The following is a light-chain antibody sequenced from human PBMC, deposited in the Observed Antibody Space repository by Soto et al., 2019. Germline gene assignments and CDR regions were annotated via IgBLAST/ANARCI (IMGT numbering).Light chain of an antibody. CDR2: EVS. CDR1: SSDVGGYNY. V-gene: IGLV2-14*01. J-gene: IGLJ1*01. CDR3: SSYTSTNTRL. Sequence: QAVVTQPASVSGSLGQSITISCTGTSSDVGGYNYVSWYQQHPGKAPKLMIYEVSNRPSGISNRFSGSKSGNTASLTISGLQAEDDADYYCSSYTSTNTRLFGTGTKLTVL.